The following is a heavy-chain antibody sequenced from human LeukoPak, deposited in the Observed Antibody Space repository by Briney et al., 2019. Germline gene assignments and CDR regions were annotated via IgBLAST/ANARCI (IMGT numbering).Heavy chain of an antibody. J-gene: IGHJ6*03. V-gene: IGHV4-39*02. CDR1: GGSISSSSDS. D-gene: IGHD6-19*01. Sequence: SETLSLTCTVSGGSISSSSDSWGWIRRPPGKGLEWIGSIYYSGSTYYDPSLKSRVTISVDTSKNQFSLKLSSVTAADTAVYYCARDIKIAVAGHSLRYYYYMDVWGKGTTVTVSS. CDR2: IYYSGST. CDR3: ARDIKIAVAGHSLRYYYYMDV.